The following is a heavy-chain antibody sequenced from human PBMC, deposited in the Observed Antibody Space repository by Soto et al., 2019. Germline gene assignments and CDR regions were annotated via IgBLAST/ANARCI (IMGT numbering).Heavy chain of an antibody. V-gene: IGHV6-1*01. Sequence: PSQTLSLTCAISGDSVSGNSAAWNWIRQSPSRGLEWLGRTYYRSKWYNDYAVSVKSRITVTPDTSKNQFSLHLNSVTTEDTAVYYCAREFPYYDSSHSYFDYWGQGALVTVSS. CDR1: GDSVSGNSAA. CDR3: AREFPYYDSSHSYFDY. CDR2: TYYRSKWYN. D-gene: IGHD3-16*01. J-gene: IGHJ4*02.